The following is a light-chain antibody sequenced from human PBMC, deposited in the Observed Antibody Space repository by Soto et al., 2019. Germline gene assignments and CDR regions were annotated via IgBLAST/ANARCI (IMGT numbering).Light chain of an antibody. J-gene: IGKJ3*01. CDR3: QQHEDFPLT. V-gene: IGKV1-33*01. Sequence: DIQMTQSPSSLSASVGGRVTITCQASQDIHQYLNWYQQKPGKPPNLLIYGASTLETGVPSRFSGRGSGTYFTFTISTLQPEDIATYYCQQHEDFPLTFGPGTKVDIK. CDR2: GAS. CDR1: QDIHQY.